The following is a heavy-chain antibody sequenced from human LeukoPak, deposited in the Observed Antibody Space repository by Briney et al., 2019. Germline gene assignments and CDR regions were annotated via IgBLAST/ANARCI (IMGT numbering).Heavy chain of an antibody. V-gene: IGHV4-30-2*01. J-gene: IGHJ4*02. CDR1: GGSISSGGYY. CDR3: ARARIAAAGTGGY. CDR2: IYHSGST. Sequence: SQTLSLTCTVSGGSISSGGYYWSWIRQPPGKGLEWIGYIYHSGSTYYNPSLKSRVTISVDTSKNQFSLKLSSVTAADTAVYYCARARIAAAGTGGYWGQGTLVTVSS. D-gene: IGHD6-13*01.